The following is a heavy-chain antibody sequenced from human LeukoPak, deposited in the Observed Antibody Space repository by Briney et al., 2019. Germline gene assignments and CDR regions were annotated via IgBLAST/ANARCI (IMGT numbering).Heavy chain of an antibody. J-gene: IGHJ4*02. Sequence: GGSLRLSCAVSGIPFKKYGMHWVRQAPGKGLEWVSSISSSSSYIYYADSVKGRFTISRDNAKNSLYLQMNSLRAEDTAVYYCAREDNYYDSSGYHTGFDYWGQGTLVTVSS. D-gene: IGHD3-22*01. CDR1: GIPFKKYG. V-gene: IGHV3-21*01. CDR3: AREDNYYDSSGYHTGFDY. CDR2: ISSSSSYI.